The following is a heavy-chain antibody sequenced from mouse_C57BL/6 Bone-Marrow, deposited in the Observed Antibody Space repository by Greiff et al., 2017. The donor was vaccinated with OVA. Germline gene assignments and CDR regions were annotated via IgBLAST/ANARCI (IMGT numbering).Heavy chain of an antibody. CDR2: ISSCSSTI. D-gene: IGHD1-1*01. CDR1: GFTFSDYG. Sequence: DVMLVESGGGLVKPGGSLKLSCAASGFTFSDYGMHWVRQAPEKGLEWVAYISSCSSTIYYADTVKGRFTISRDNAKNTLFLQRTSLRSEDTAMYYCARGYYGSSFDYWGQGTTLTVSS. J-gene: IGHJ2*01. CDR3: ARGYYGSSFDY. V-gene: IGHV5-17*01.